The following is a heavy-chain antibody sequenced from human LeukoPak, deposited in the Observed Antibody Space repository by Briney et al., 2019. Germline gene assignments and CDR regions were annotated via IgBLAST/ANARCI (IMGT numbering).Heavy chain of an antibody. V-gene: IGHV1-46*01. CDR3: AREVEYDSSGYYSGVVRVPQGHGYYFDY. D-gene: IGHD3-22*01. J-gene: IGHJ4*02. CDR2: INPSGGST. CDR1: GYTFTSYY. Sequence: GASVKVSCKASGYTFTSYYMHWVRQAPGQGLEWMGIINPSGGSTSYAQKFQGRVTMTRDMSTSTVYMELSSLRSEDTAVYYCAREVEYDSSGYYSGVVRVPQGHGYYFDYWGQGTLVTVSS.